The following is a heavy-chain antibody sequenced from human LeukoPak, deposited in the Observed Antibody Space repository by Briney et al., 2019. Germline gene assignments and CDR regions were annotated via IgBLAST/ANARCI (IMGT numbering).Heavy chain of an antibody. Sequence: SETLSLTCTVSGGSISSYYWSWIRQPPGKGLEWIGYIYYSGSTNYNPSLKSRVTISVDTSKNQFSLKLSSVTAADTAVYYCARGVYDSSAYYSLLRRYFDYWGQGTLVTVSS. J-gene: IGHJ4*02. V-gene: IGHV4-59*01. D-gene: IGHD3-22*01. CDR1: GGSISSYY. CDR2: IYYSGST. CDR3: ARGVYDSSAYYSLLRRYFDY.